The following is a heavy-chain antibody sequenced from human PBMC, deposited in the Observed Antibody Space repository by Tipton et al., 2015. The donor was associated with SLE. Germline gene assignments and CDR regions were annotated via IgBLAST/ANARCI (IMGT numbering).Heavy chain of an antibody. CDR3: ARGLDDSSGYDVHGAFDI. CDR1: GGSFSGYY. CDR2: INHSGST. J-gene: IGHJ3*02. Sequence: TLSLTCAVYGGSFSGYYWSWIRQPPGKGLEWIGEINHSGSTNYNPSLKSRLTISLDTSKNQFSLNLSSVTAADTAVYYCARGLDDSSGYDVHGAFDIWGQGTMVTVSS. D-gene: IGHD3-22*01. V-gene: IGHV4-34*01.